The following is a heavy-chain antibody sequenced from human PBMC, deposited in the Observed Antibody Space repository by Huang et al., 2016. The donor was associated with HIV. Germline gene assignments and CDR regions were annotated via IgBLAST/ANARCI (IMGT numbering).Heavy chain of an antibody. J-gene: IGHJ4*02. Sequence: QVQLQESGPGLVKPSETLSLTCTVSGGSISTHYWSWIRQPPGKGLGRIGSIDYSGSTNYSPSLKSRVTILLDTSKNQFTLGVNSVTAADTAMYYCARDHHDFWRGYRRMYFFDHWGQGTLVTVSS. CDR2: IDYSGST. CDR3: ARDHHDFWRGYRRMYFFDH. V-gene: IGHV4-59*11. D-gene: IGHD3-3*01. CDR1: GGSISTHY.